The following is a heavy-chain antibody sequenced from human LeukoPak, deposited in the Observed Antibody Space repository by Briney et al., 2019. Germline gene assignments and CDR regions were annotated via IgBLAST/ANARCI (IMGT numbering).Heavy chain of an antibody. J-gene: IGHJ4*02. CDR3: AKDDYGFDY. V-gene: IGHV3-30*18. Sequence: PGGSLRLSCAASGFTFSSYAMSWVRQAPGKGLEWVAVISYDGSNKYYADSVKGRFTISRDNSKSTLYLQMNGLRGEDTAVYYCAKDDYGFDYWGQGTLVTVSS. CDR2: ISYDGSNK. CDR1: GFTFSSYA. D-gene: IGHD4-17*01.